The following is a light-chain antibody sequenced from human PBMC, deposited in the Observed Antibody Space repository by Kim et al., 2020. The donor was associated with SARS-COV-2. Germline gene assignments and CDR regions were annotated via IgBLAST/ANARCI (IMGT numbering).Light chain of an antibody. CDR1: QNIGGW. Sequence: DIQMTQSPSTLSAYVGDRVVITCRASQNIGGWLTWYQHKPGKAPKLLIYGASILESGVPSRFSGSGSGTEFTLTISSLQPDDFATYYCQQYQTYSFTFGPGTKVDIK. J-gene: IGKJ3*01. V-gene: IGKV1-5*03. CDR2: GAS. CDR3: QQYQTYSFT.